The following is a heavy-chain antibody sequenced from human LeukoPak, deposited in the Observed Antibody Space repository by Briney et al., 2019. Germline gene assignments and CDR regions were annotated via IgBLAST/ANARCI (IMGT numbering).Heavy chain of an antibody. CDR2: INTNTGNP. CDR1: GYTVTSYA. V-gene: IGHV7-4-1*02. J-gene: IGHJ6*03. CDR3: ARAWPLLKPLKYYYYYMDV. Sequence: ASVKVSCKASGYTVTSYAMNWVRQAPGQGLEWMGWINTNTGNPTYAQGFTGRFVFSLDTSVSTAYLQISSLKAEDTAVYYCARAWPLLKPLKYYYYYMDVWGKGTTVTVSS.